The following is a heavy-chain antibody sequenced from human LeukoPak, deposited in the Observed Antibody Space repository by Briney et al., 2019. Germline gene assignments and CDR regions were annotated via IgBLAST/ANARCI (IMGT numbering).Heavy chain of an antibody. Sequence: PSQTLCLTCTVSGGSISSGGYYWSWIRQHPGKGLEWIGYIYYSGGTYYNPSLKSRITISIDTSKNQFSLKLNSVTAADTAVYYCARGGYYYYYGMDVWGQGTTVTVSS. CDR3: ARGGYYYYYGMDV. CDR2: IYYSGGT. D-gene: IGHD6-25*01. V-gene: IGHV4-31*03. CDR1: GGSISSGGYY. J-gene: IGHJ6*02.